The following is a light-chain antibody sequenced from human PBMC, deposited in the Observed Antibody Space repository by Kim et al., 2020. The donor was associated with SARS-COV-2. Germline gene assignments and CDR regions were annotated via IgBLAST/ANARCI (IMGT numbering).Light chain of an antibody. CDR1: RHNIGGYS. J-gene: IGLJ3*02. CDR3: AAWDDSLSGWV. Sequence: RVTIIVIGSRHNIGGYSANWYQQLPGPAPILLIYNDNQWPSGVPDRFSGSRSGTSASLAISGLLSEDEADYYCAAWDDSLSGWVFGGGTQLTVL. CDR2: NDN. V-gene: IGLV1-44*01.